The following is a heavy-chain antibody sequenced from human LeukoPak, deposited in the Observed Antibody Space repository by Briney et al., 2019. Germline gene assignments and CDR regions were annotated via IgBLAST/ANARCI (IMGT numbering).Heavy chain of an antibody. CDR2: ISWNSGRR. CDR1: GFTFDDYA. Sequence: GGSLRLSGVASGFTFDDYAMHWVRQAPGKGLEWVSGISWNSGRRGYADSVKGRFTISRDNAKTSLYLQMNSLRAEDMALYYCAKGPDYDILTPIDYWGQGTLVTVSS. V-gene: IGHV3-9*03. D-gene: IGHD3-9*01. CDR3: AKGPDYDILTPIDY. J-gene: IGHJ4*02.